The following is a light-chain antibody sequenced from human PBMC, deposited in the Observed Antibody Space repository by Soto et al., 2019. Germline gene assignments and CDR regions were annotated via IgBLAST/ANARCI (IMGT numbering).Light chain of an antibody. CDR3: QQRINWPPMYT. Sequence: EIVLTQSPATLSLSPGERATLSCRASQSVGSSLAWYQQKPDQAPRLLIYDASKKATGIPARFSGSGSGTDFTLTISSLEPEDFAVYFCQQRINWPPMYTFGQGTLLEI. CDR1: QSVGSS. CDR2: DAS. V-gene: IGKV3-11*01. J-gene: IGKJ2*01.